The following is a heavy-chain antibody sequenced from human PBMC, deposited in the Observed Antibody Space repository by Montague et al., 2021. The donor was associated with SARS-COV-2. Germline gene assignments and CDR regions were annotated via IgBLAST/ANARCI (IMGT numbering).Heavy chain of an antibody. CDR2: IYHSGTT. V-gene: IGHV4-30-2*01. J-gene: IGHJ4*02. CDR3: ARVVSVAHTRGYSYGHLTTKTESEYLDY. CDR1: GGSISSAGYS. D-gene: IGHD5-18*01. Sequence: TLSLTCAVSGGSISSAGYSWSWIRQPPGKGLEWIGYIYHSGTTYYNPSLKSRVTISVDRSKNQLSLKPTSVTATDTAVYYCARVVSVAHTRGYSYGHLTTKTESEYLDYWGQGTLVTVSS.